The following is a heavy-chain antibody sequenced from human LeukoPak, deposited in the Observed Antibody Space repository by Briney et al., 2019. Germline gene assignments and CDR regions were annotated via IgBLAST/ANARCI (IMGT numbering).Heavy chain of an antibody. V-gene: IGHV3-23*01. Sequence: GGSLRLSCAASGFTFSSYSMNWVRQAPGKGLEWVSSISGSGSITYYADSVKGRFTISRDTSKNTLWLQMNSLRVDDTALYYCAKSLGGDYGSGSYYVVFDSWGQGTLVTVSS. CDR2: ISGSGSIT. CDR1: GFTFSSYS. J-gene: IGHJ4*02. D-gene: IGHD3-10*01. CDR3: AKSLGGDYGSGSYYVVFDS.